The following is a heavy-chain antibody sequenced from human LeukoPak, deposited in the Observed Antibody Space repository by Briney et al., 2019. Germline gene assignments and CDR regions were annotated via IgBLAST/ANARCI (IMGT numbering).Heavy chain of an antibody. Sequence: GGSLRLSCAASGFTFSSYSMNWVRQAPGKGLEWVSSISSSSYIYYADSVKGRFTISRDNAKNSLYLQMNSLRAEDTALYYCARYYDYGSGSYTFDYWGQGTLVTVSS. CDR1: GFTFSSYS. V-gene: IGHV3-21*04. CDR3: ARYYDYGSGSYTFDY. J-gene: IGHJ4*02. CDR2: ISSSSYI. D-gene: IGHD3-10*01.